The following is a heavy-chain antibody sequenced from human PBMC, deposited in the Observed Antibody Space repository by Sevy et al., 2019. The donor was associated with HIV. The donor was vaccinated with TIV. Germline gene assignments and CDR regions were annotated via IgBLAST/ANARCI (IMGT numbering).Heavy chain of an antibody. V-gene: IGHV3-30-3*01. CDR1: GFTFSSYA. J-gene: IGHJ6*02. D-gene: IGHD3-10*01. Sequence: GGSLRLSCAASGFTFSSYAMHWVRQAPGKGLEWVAVISYDGSNKYYADSVKGRFTISRDNSKNTLYLQMNSLRAEDTAVYYGASLVLLWFGELLNDPGGDYYGMDVWGQGTTVTVSS. CDR2: ISYDGSNK. CDR3: ASLVLLWFGELLNDPGGDYYGMDV.